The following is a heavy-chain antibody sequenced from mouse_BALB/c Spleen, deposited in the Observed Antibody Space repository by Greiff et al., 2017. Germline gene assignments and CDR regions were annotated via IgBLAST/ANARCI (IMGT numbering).Heavy chain of an antibody. CDR2: IYPYNGGT. V-gene: IGHV1S29*02. Sequence: EVQLQQSGPELVKPGASVKISCEASGYTFTDYNMHWVKQSHGKSLEWIGYIYPYNGGTGYNQKFKSKATLTVDNSSSTAYMELRSLTSEDSAVYYCAIPAYSYYAMDYWGQGTSVTVSS. CDR1: GYTFTDYN. D-gene: IGHD2-10*01. J-gene: IGHJ4*01. CDR3: AIPAYSYYAMDY.